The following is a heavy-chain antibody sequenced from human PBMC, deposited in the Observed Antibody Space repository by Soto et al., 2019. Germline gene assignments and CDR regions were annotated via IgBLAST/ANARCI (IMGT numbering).Heavy chain of an antibody. Sequence: QVQLQQWGAGLLKPSETLSLTCAVYGGSFSGYYWSWIRQPPGKGLEWIGEINHSGSTNYNPSLKRRVSISVDTSKNQFSLKLSSVTAADTAVYYCARGYGLFVPRESGRGRFDPWGQGTLVTVSS. D-gene: IGHD3-10*01. J-gene: IGHJ5*02. CDR1: GGSFSGYY. CDR2: INHSGST. CDR3: ARGYGLFVPRESGRGRFDP. V-gene: IGHV4-34*01.